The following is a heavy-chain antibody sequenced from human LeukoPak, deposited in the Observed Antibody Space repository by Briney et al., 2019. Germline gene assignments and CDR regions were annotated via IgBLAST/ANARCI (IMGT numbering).Heavy chain of an antibody. CDR3: ARDSGSGTEEFDY. Sequence: SETLSLTCTVSGGSISSYYWSWIRQPPGKGLEWIGYIYYSGSTNYSPSLKSRVTISVDTSKNQFSLKLSSVTAADTAVYYCARDSGSGTEEFDYWGQGTLVTVSS. J-gene: IGHJ4*02. CDR2: IYYSGST. V-gene: IGHV4-59*01. D-gene: IGHD3-10*01. CDR1: GGSISSYY.